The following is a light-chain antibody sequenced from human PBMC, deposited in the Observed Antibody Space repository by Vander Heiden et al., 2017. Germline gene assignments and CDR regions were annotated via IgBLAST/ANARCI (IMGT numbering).Light chain of an antibody. V-gene: IGKV1-39*01. CDR2: TAS. CDR1: QSISSY. CDR3: QQSDSTPRT. J-gene: IGKJ4*01. Sequence: DIQMTQSPSSLSASVGDRVTITCRASQSISSYLNWYQQKPGKAPKLLIYTASSLQSGVPSRFSGSGSGTDFTLTISRLQPEDFATYYCQQSDSTPRTFGGGTKVDIK.